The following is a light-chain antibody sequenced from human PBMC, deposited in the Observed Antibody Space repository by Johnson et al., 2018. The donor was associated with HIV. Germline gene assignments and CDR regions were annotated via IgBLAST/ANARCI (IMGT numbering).Light chain of an antibody. CDR3: GTWDSSLSASYV. Sequence: QSVLTQPPSVSAAPGQKVTISCSGSSSNIGSNYVSWYQQLPGTAPKLLIYDNNKRPSGIPDRFSGSKSGTSATLGITGLQTGDEADYYCGTWDSSLSASYVFGTGTKVTVL. J-gene: IGLJ1*01. CDR2: DNN. CDR1: SSNIGSNY. V-gene: IGLV1-51*01.